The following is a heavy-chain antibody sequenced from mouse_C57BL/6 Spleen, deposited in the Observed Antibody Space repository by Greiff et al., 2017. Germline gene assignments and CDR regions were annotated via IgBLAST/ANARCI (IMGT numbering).Heavy chain of an antibody. CDR3: ARHGSSLYYFDY. D-gene: IGHD1-1*01. CDR1: GYAFSSYW. V-gene: IGHV1-80*01. J-gene: IGHJ2*01. Sequence: VQVVESGAELVKPGASVKISCKASGYAFSSYWMNWVKQRPGKGLEWIGQIYPGDGDTNYNGKFKGKATLTADKSSSTAYMQLSSLTSEDSAVYFCARHGSSLYYFDYWGQGTTLTVSS. CDR2: IYPGDGDT.